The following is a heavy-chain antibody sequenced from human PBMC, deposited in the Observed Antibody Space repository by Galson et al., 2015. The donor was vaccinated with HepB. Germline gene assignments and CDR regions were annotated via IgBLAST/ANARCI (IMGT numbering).Heavy chain of an antibody. CDR1: GFSLSTSGVG. CDR2: IYWDDDK. Sequence: PALVKPTQTLTLTCTFSGFSLSTSGVGVGWIRQPPGKALEWLALIYWDDDKRYSPSMKSRLTITKDTSKNQVVLTMTNMDPVDTATYYCAHRRLSGTAQEYYFDYWGQGTLVTVSS. D-gene: IGHD1-7*01. V-gene: IGHV2-5*02. J-gene: IGHJ4*02. CDR3: AHRRLSGTAQEYYFDY.